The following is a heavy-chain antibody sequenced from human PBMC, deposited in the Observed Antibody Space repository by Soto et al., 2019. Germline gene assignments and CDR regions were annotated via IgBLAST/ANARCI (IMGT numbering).Heavy chain of an antibody. Sequence: QVQLVESGGGVVQPGRSLRLSCAASGFTFSSYGMHWVRQAPGKGLEWVAVISYDGSNKYYADSVKGRFTISRDNSKNTLYLEMNSLRAEDRAVYYCAKDRHYDILTGHFDYWGQGTLVTVSS. J-gene: IGHJ4*02. D-gene: IGHD3-9*01. CDR1: GFTFSSYG. CDR3: AKDRHYDILTGHFDY. V-gene: IGHV3-30*18. CDR2: ISYDGSNK.